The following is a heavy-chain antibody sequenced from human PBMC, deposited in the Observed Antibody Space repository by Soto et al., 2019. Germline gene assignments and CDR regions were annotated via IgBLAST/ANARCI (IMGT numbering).Heavy chain of an antibody. Sequence: QVQLQESGPGLVEPSQTLSLTCTVSGGSISSGGDFWSWIRQPPGKGLEWIGHIYNSGNTYSNPSLRSRVTISLDMSKNQFSLKLSSVTAADTAVYYCARGPSGDKIDYWGQGILVTVSS. CDR2: IYNSGNT. CDR3: ARGPSGDKIDY. CDR1: GGSISSGGDF. V-gene: IGHV4-30-4*01. J-gene: IGHJ4*02. D-gene: IGHD1-26*01.